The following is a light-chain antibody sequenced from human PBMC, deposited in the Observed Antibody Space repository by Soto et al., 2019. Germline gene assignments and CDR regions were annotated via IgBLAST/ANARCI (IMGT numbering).Light chain of an antibody. CDR2: RAS. CDR3: QQSDGTPLT. V-gene: IGKV1-39*01. CDR1: QSISND. J-gene: IGKJ4*01. Sequence: DIQMTQTPSSLSLPVGERVTITCRASQSISNDLSWFQQKPGKAPKLLIYRASTLQSGVPSRFSGSGSGTDFTLTISSLQPEDFATYYCQQSDGTPLTFGGGTKVEIK.